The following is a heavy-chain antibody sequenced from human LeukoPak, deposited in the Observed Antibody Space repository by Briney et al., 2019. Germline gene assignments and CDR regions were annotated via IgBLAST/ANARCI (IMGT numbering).Heavy chain of an antibody. CDR3: ASLSYPGNF. CDR2: ISSSGTTI. CDR1: GFTFSSYS. J-gene: IGHJ4*02. Sequence: GGSLRLSCAASGFTFSSYSMNWVRQAPGKGLEWVSYISSSGTTIYYADSVKGRFTISRDNAKNSLYLQMTSLSAEDTAVYYCASLSYPGNFWGQGTLVTVSS. V-gene: IGHV3-48*01.